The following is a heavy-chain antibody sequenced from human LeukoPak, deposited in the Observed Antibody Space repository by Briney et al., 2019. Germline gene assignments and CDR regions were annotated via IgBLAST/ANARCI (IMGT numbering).Heavy chain of an antibody. CDR2: ISWNSGSI. J-gene: IGHJ6*02. CDR3: AKASLVVDHYYYYGMDV. D-gene: IGHD2-15*01. Sequence: GRSLRLSCAASGFTFDDYAMHWVRPAPGKGLEWVSGISWNSGSIGYADSVKGRFTIYRDNAKNSLYLQMHSLRAEDTALYYCAKASLVVDHYYYYGMDVWGQGTTVTVSS. V-gene: IGHV3-9*01. CDR1: GFTFDDYA.